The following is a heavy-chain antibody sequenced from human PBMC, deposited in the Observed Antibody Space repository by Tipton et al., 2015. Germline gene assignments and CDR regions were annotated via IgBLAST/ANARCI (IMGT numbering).Heavy chain of an antibody. CDR1: GGSISSNKYY. CDR2: IYYSGST. V-gene: IGHV4-39*01. Sequence: TLSLTCTVSGGSISSNKYYWGWIRQPPGKGLEWIGSIYYSGSTYYNPSLKSRVTISVDTSKNQFSLKLSSVTASDTAVYYCARARGRHGGLFNSWGQGILVTVSS. J-gene: IGHJ4*02. CDR3: ARARGRHGGLFNS. D-gene: IGHD4-23*01.